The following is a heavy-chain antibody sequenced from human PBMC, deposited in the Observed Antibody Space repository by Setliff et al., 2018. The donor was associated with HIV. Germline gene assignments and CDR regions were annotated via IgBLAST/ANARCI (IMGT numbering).Heavy chain of an antibody. V-gene: IGHV1-69*06. D-gene: IGHD3-22*01. CDR2: ITPILGTT. J-gene: IGHJ4*02. CDR1: GDTFSSYS. Sequence: SVKVSCKASGDTFSSYSVIWVRQAPGQGLEWMGRITPILGTTDYAQNFQDRVTLTADRSTKTVYIELSSLRSEDTAIYFCARDYYDSGGYYYAFDHWGQGTLVTVSS. CDR3: ARDYYDSGGYYYAFDH.